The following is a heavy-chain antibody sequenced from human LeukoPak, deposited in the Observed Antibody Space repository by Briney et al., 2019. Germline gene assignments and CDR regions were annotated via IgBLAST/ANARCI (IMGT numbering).Heavy chain of an antibody. D-gene: IGHD3-10*01. J-gene: IGHJ4*02. Sequence: GGSLRLSCAASGFTFTDYYMSWIRQAPGKGLEWVAYIGLNGSPPYYADSVKGRFTISRDNAKKSVHLQMNSLRVEDTAVYFCAREDYYYSSGYWGQGTLVTVSS. V-gene: IGHV3-11*04. CDR1: GFTFTDYY. CDR2: IGLNGSPP. CDR3: AREDYYYSSGY.